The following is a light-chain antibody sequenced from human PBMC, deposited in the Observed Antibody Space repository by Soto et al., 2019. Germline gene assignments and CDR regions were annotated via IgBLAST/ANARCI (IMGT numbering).Light chain of an antibody. CDR1: STDVGGFNY. J-gene: IGLJ1*01. CDR3: TSYSSNSTPYV. CDR2: QVS. V-gene: IGLV2-14*01. Sequence: QSVLTQPASVSGSPGQSITISCTGTSTDVGGFNYVSWFQHHPGKAPKLIIYQVSYRPSGVSNRFSGSKSVNTASLTISGLQAEDEADYYSTSYSSNSTPYVFGTGTQLTVL.